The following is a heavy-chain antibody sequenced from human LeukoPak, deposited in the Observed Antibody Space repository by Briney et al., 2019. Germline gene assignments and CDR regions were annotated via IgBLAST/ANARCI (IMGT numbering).Heavy chain of an antibody. Sequence: SETLSLTCTVSGGSISSGDYYWSWIRQPPGKGLEWIGEINHSGSTNYNPSLKSRVTISVDTSKNQFSLKLSSVTAADTAVYYCARGPNDLIDYWGQGTLVTVSS. V-gene: IGHV4-39*07. D-gene: IGHD2-21*02. CDR2: INHSGST. CDR1: GGSISSGDYY. CDR3: ARGPNDLIDY. J-gene: IGHJ4*02.